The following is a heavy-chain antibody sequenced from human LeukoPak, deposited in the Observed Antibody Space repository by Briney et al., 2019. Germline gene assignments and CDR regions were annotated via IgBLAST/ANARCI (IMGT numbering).Heavy chain of an antibody. Sequence: PSETLSLTCTVSGYSISSGYYWGWIRQPPGKGLEWIGSIYHSGSTYYNPSLKGRVTISVDTSKNQFSLKLSSVTAADTAVYYCARVDYGDPLDAFDIWGQGTMVTVSS. D-gene: IGHD4-17*01. V-gene: IGHV4-38-2*02. CDR3: ARVDYGDPLDAFDI. J-gene: IGHJ3*02. CDR2: IYHSGST. CDR1: GYSISSGYY.